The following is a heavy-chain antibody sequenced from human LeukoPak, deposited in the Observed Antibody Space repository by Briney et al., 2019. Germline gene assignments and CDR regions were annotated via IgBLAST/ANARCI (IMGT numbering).Heavy chain of an antibody. Sequence: GGSLRLSCKASGFSFGAYLISWVRQAPGQGLEWVGYIRGKAYGETPEYAASVKGRFTISRDDSRSIAYLQMDNLRTEDTGVYYCTRDEYGVGSNFFDYWGQGTLVTVST. CDR2: IRGKAYGETP. CDR1: GFSFGAYL. V-gene: IGHV3-49*04. CDR3: TRDEYGVGSNFFDY. D-gene: IGHD4-17*01. J-gene: IGHJ4*02.